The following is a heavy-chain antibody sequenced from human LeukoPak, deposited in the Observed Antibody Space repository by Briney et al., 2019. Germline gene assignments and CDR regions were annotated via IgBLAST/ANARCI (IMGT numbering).Heavy chain of an antibody. J-gene: IGHJ5*02. Sequence: SETLSHTCAVYGGSFSGYYWSWIRQPPGKGLEWIGEINHSGSTNYNPSLKSRVTISVDTSKNQFSLKLSSVTAADTAVYYCARASYDYVWGSYRHNWFDPWGQGTLVTVSS. CDR1: GGSFSGYY. D-gene: IGHD3-16*02. CDR2: INHSGST. CDR3: ARASYDYVWGSYRHNWFDP. V-gene: IGHV4-34*01.